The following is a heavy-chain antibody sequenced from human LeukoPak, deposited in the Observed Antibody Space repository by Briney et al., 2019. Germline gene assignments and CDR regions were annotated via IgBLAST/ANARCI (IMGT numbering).Heavy chain of an antibody. V-gene: IGHV3-7*04. Sequence: PGGSLRLSCAASGFTFSDFWMSWVRQAPGKGLEWVANIKQDGSDKNYVDSVKGRFTISRDNAKKSLFLQMSSLRAEDSAVYYWTRGGGNFVNWGQGTPVTVSS. J-gene: IGHJ4*02. CDR2: IKQDGSDK. CDR3: TRGGGNFVN. D-gene: IGHD4-23*01. CDR1: GFTFSDFW.